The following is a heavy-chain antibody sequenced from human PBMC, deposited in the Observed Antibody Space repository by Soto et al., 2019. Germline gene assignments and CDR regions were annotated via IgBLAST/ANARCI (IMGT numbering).Heavy chain of an antibody. CDR2: VSTYNTNT. CDR1: GYTFSDYG. CDR3: ARELNTDSSAYYSFAY. J-gene: IGHJ4*02. D-gene: IGHD3-22*01. V-gene: IGHV1-18*01. Sequence: AAVKVSCKTSGYTFSDYGLAWLRQTPGQRPEWMGWVSTYNTNTNYAQKFQGRVTMTTDTSTTTTSMELRSLRSDDTAVYYCARELNTDSSAYYSFAYWGQGTMVTVSS.